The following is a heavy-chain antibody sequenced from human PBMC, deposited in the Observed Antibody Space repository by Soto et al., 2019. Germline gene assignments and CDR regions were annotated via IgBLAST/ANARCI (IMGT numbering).Heavy chain of an antibody. D-gene: IGHD3-3*01. J-gene: IGHJ6*03. CDR2: IKQDGSEK. V-gene: IGHV3-7*01. CDR1: GFTFSSYW. CDR3: ARERNYDFWAYYYYYYMDV. Sequence: GVSLRLSCAASGFTFSSYWMSWVRQAPGKGLEWVANIKQDGSEKYYMETEKGRITISRDNAKNSLYQQMNSLRAEYTAVYYCARERNYDFWAYYYYYYMDVWGKGT.